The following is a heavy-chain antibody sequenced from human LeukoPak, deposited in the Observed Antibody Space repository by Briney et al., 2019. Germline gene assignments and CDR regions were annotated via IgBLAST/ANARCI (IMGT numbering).Heavy chain of an antibody. J-gene: IGHJ3*02. CDR1: GFTFSDYY. V-gene: IGHV3-11*04. CDR2: ISSSGSTI. D-gene: IGHD2-2*01. Sequence: GGPLRLSCAASGFTFSDYYMSWIRQAPGKGLEWVSYISSSGSTIYYADSVKGRFTMSRDNAKNSLYLQMNSLRAEDTAVYYCAKLVVPAAMRAFDIWGQGTMVTVSS. CDR3: AKLVVPAAMRAFDI.